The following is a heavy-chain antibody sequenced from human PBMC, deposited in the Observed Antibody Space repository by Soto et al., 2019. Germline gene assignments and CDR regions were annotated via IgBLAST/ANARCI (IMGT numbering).Heavy chain of an antibody. D-gene: IGHD1-1*01. CDR3: ARTRNLDV. J-gene: IGHJ6*02. CDR2: INYSGNT. V-gene: IGHV4-34*01. CDR1: GESLSGYY. Sequence: QVQLQQWGAGLLKPSETLSLTCAVSGESLSGYYGNWIRQSPGKGLEWIGEINYSGNTNYNPSLKSRVTISIDTSKNQFSLNMNSVTGADTAVYYCARTRNLDVWGQGNTLIVSS.